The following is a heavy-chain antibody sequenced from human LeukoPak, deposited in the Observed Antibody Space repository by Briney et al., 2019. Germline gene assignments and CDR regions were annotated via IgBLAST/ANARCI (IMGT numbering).Heavy chain of an antibody. J-gene: IGHJ6*03. Sequence: GGSLRLSCAASGFTFSSYSMNWVRQAPGKGLEWVSYISSSSSTIYYADSVKGRFTISRDNAKNSLYLQMNSLRAEDTAVYYCAREEWELLRYYYYYMDVWGKGTTVTVSS. D-gene: IGHD1-26*01. CDR1: GFTFSSYS. CDR2: ISSSSSTI. V-gene: IGHV3-48*01. CDR3: AREEWELLRYYYYYMDV.